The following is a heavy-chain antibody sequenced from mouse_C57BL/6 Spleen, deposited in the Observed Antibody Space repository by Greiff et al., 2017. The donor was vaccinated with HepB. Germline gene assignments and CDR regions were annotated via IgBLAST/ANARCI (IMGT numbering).Heavy chain of an antibody. Sequence: EVKGVESGGGLVKPGGSLKLSCAASGFTFSDYGMHWVRQAPEKGLEWVAYISSGSSTIYYADTVKGRFTISRDNAKNTLFLQMTSLRSEDSAMYYCARTRDYCNYAAMDYWGQGPSVTVSS. CDR1: GFTFSDYG. V-gene: IGHV5-17*01. CDR3: ARTRDYCNYAAMDY. CDR2: ISSGSSTI. D-gene: IGHD2-1*01. J-gene: IGHJ4*01.